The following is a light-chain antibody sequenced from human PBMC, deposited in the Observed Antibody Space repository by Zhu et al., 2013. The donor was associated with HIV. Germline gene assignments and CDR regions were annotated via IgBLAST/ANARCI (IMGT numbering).Light chain of an antibody. CDR2: GTY. CDR1: QSVSSN. CDR3: QQYYIWVT. J-gene: IGKJ5*01. V-gene: IGKV3-15*01. Sequence: EIVMTQSPATLSVSPGERATLSCRASQSVSSNLAWYQQKPGQAPRLLIYGTYTRATGVPARFSGSGSGTEFTLTISSLQSEDFAVYYCQQYYIWVTFGQGTRLEIK.